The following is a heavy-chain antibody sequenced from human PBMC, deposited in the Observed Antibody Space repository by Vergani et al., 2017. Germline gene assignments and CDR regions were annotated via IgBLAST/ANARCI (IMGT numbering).Heavy chain of an antibody. D-gene: IGHD2-15*01. J-gene: IGHJ5*02. V-gene: IGHV3-23*01. CDR3: AKDPSNVVVVAASWVDR. CDR2: ISGSVGST. CDR1: GFPFSSYA. Sequence: EVQLLESGGGLVQPGGSLRLPCAASGFPFSSYAMSWVRQAPGKGLEWVSDISGSVGSTYYADYVKGRFTISRDNSHNTLYLQMNNLRAGDTAVYYWAKDPSNVVVVAASWVDRWGRRTLIAVSS.